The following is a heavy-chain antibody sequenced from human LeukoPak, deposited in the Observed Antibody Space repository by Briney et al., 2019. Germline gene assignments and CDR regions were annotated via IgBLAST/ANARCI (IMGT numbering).Heavy chain of an antibody. CDR2: IYYSGST. D-gene: IGHD3-3*01. CDR1: GGSISSYY. J-gene: IGHJ4*02. CDR3: ARVTVTIFGVVSSIDY. V-gene: IGHV4-59*01. Sequence: PSETLSLTCTVSGGSISSYYWSWIRQPPGKGLEWVGYIYYSGSTNYNPSLESRVTISVDTSKNQFSLKLSSVTAADTAVYYCARVTVTIFGVVSSIDYWGQGTLVTVSS.